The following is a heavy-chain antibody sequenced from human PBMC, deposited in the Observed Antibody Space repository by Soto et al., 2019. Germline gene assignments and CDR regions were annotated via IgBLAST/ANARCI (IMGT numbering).Heavy chain of an antibody. D-gene: IGHD3-22*01. CDR2: ISYTGST. V-gene: IGHV4-59*01. J-gene: IGHJ5*02. CDR1: GGSISSYY. CDR3: ARGFYDRSGYSSAFDD. Sequence: SETLSLTCTVSGGSISSYYWSWIRQPPGKRLEWIGYISYTGSTNYNPSLRSRVTMSLDTSKNQFSLNLSSVTAADTAVYFCARGFYDRSGYSSAFDDWGQGIVVTVS.